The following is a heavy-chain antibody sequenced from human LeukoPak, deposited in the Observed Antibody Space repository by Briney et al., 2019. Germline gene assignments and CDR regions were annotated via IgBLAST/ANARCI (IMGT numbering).Heavy chain of an antibody. J-gene: IGHJ4*02. CDR3: AKGPTYYYDSSGYPALDY. D-gene: IGHD3-22*01. CDR2: IRYDGSNK. CDR1: GFTFSSYG. Sequence: GGSLRLSCAASGFTFSSYGMHWVRQAPGKGLEWVAFIRYDGSNKYYADSVKGRFTISRDNSKNTLYLQMNSLRAEDTAVYYCAKGPTYYYDSSGYPALDYWGQGTLVTVSS. V-gene: IGHV3-30*02.